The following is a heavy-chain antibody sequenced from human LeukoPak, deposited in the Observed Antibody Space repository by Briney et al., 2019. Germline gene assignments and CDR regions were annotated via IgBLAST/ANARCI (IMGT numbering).Heavy chain of an antibody. CDR1: GYTFTSYG. J-gene: IGHJ4*02. CDR3: AREPYGFRFDYGGNGFDY. D-gene: IGHD4-23*01. CDR2: ISACNGNT. V-gene: IGHV1-18*01. Sequence: ASVKVSCKASGYTFTSYGISWVRQAPGQGLEWMGWISACNGNTNYAQKLQGRVTMTTDTSTSTAYMELRSLRSDDTAVYYCAREPYGFRFDYGGNGFDYWGQGTLVTVSS.